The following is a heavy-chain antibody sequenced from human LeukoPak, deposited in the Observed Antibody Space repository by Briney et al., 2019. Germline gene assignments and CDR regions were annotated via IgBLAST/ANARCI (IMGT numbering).Heavy chain of an antibody. CDR3: ARESIAVAGAPFDY. CDR1: GFTFSSYE. Sequence: GGSLRLSCAASGFTFSSYEMNWVRQAPGKGLEWVSYISSGSTIYDADSVKGRFTISRDNAKNSLYLQMNSLRAEDTAVYYCARESIAVAGAPFDYWGPGTLVTVSS. D-gene: IGHD6-19*01. J-gene: IGHJ4*02. CDR2: ISSGSTI. V-gene: IGHV3-48*03.